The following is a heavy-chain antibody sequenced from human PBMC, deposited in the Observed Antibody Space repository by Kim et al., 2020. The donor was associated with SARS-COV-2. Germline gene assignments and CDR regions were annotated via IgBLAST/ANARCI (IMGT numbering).Heavy chain of an antibody. CDR3: ARVGTSYRYYGMDV. Sequence: ADSVTGRFTISRDNSKNTLYLQMNSRRAEDTAVYYCARVGTSYRYYGMDVWGQGTTVTVSS. V-gene: IGHV3-53*01. D-gene: IGHD3-16*02. J-gene: IGHJ6*02.